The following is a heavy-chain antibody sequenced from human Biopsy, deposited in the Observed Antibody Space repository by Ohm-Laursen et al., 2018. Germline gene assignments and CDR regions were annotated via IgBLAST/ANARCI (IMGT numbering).Heavy chain of an antibody. CDR3: AKDLGLNYSDRFLFYYGLDV. J-gene: IGHJ6*02. CDR1: GFTFDDYA. Sequence: SLRLSCAASGFTFDDYAMHWVRQVPGKGLEWVSGISWNSDDIGYADSVKGRFTISRDNARNALHLQMNSLRTEDTALYYCAKDLGLNYSDRFLFYYGLDVWGRGTTVTVSS. CDR2: ISWNSDDI. D-gene: IGHD4-17*01. V-gene: IGHV3-9*01.